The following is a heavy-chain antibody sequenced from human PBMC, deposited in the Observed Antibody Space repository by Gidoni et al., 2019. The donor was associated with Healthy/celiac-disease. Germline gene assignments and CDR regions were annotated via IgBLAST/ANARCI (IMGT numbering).Heavy chain of an antibody. Sequence: QVQLQESGPGLVKPSQTLSLTCTVSGCSISSGSYYWSWIRQPAGKVLAWIGRIYTSGSTNYNPSLKSRVTISVDTSKNQFSLKLSSVTAADTAVYYCARESRYSYGYGDYWGQGTLVTVSS. J-gene: IGHJ4*02. CDR2: IYTSGST. CDR1: GCSISSGSYY. CDR3: ARESRYSYGYGDY. D-gene: IGHD5-18*01. V-gene: IGHV4-61*02.